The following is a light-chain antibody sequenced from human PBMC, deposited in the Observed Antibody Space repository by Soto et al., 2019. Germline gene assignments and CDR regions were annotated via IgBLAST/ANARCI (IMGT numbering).Light chain of an antibody. CDR1: QSISSY. Sequence: DIRMTQSPSSLSASVGDRFTITCRASQSISSYLNWYQQKPGKAPKLLIYAASSLQSGVPSRFSGSGSGTDFTLTISSLQPEDFATYYCQQSYSTPVTFGGGTKVDIK. CDR2: AAS. CDR3: QQSYSTPVT. V-gene: IGKV1-39*01. J-gene: IGKJ4*01.